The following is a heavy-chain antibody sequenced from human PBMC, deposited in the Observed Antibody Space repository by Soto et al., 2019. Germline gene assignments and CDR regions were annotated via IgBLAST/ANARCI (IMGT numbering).Heavy chain of an antibody. CDR3: AATDGIMITFVLDY. CDR2: ISGSGGST. J-gene: IGHJ4*02. Sequence: PGGSLRLSCAASGFTFSSYAMSWVRQAPGKGLEWVSAISGSGGSTYYADSVKGRFTISRDNSKNTLYLQMNSLRAEDTAVYYCAATDGIMITFVLDYWGQGTLVTVSS. CDR1: GFTFSSYA. D-gene: IGHD3-16*01. V-gene: IGHV3-23*01.